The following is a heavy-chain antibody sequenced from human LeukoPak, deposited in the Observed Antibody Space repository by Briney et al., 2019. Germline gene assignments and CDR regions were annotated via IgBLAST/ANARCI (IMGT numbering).Heavy chain of an antibody. CDR3: ARAGSHWHYVY. D-gene: IGHD3-10*01. CDR2: IYSGGST. V-gene: IGHV3-53*01. J-gene: IGHJ4*02. Sequence: PGGSLRLSCAASGFTVSSNYMSWVRQAPGKGLEWVSVIYSGGSTYYADSVKGRFTISRDNSKNTLYLQMNNLRVEDTAVYYCARAGSHWHYVYWGQGTVVTVSS. CDR1: GFTVSSNY.